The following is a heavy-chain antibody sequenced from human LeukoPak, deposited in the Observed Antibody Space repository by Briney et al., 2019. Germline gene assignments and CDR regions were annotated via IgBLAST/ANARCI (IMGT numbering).Heavy chain of an antibody. Sequence: SQTLSLTCTVSGGSISSGGYYWSWIRLHPGKGLEWIGYIYYSGSTYYNPSLKSRVTISVDTSKNQFSLKLSSVTAADTAVYYCARGDGYNSNPDYWGQGTLVTVSS. V-gene: IGHV4-31*03. D-gene: IGHD5-24*01. CDR1: GGSISSGGYY. CDR2: IYYSGST. J-gene: IGHJ4*02. CDR3: ARGDGYNSNPDY.